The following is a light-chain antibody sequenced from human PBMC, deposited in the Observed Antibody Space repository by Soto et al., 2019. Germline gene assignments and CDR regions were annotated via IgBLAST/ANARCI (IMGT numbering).Light chain of an antibody. CDR1: SSNIGAVYD. V-gene: IGLV1-40*01. J-gene: IGLJ1*01. Sequence: QSVLTQPPSVSGAPGQSVTISCTGSSSNIGAVYDVHWYQQYPGTAPKLLIYGNSNRPSGVPDRFSGSKSGTSASLAISGLQAEDEADYYCQSYDSSLSGYVFGTGTKVTVL. CDR3: QSYDSSLSGYV. CDR2: GNS.